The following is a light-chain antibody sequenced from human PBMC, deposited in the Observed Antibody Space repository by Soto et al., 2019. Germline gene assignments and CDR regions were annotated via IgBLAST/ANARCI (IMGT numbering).Light chain of an antibody. Sequence: QSVLTQPPSASGTPGQRVTISCSGSSSNIGSNFVYWYQQLPGTAPKLLIYGNNQRPSGVPDRFSGSKSGSSASLAISGLRSEDETDYYCGAWDDSLSGYVFGTGTQLTVL. CDR2: GNN. CDR3: GAWDDSLSGYV. V-gene: IGLV1-47*02. J-gene: IGLJ1*01. CDR1: SSNIGSNF.